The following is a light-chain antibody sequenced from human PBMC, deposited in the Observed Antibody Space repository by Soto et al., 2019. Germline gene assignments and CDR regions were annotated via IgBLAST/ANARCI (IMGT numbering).Light chain of an antibody. Sequence: EIVMTQSPGTLALSPWARATLSCRASQSVSNNYLAWYQQKPGQAPRLLIYDASNRATGIPARFSGSGSGTDFTLTISSLEPEDFAVYYCQQRSNWLTFGGGTKVDIK. CDR2: DAS. J-gene: IGKJ4*01. V-gene: IGKV3-11*01. CDR1: QSVSNNY. CDR3: QQRSNWLT.